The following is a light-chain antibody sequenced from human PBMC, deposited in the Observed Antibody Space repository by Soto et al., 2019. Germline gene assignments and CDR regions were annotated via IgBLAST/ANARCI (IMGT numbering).Light chain of an antibody. CDR1: SSSIGAGYD. J-gene: IGLJ3*02. Sequence: QSVLTQPPSVSGAPGQRVTISCTGSSSSIGAGYDVHWYQQLPGTAPKLLISGSSYRPSGVPDRFSASKSGTSASLAITGLQAEDEADYYYQSYDISLSAWVFGGGTKVTVL. CDR2: GSS. CDR3: QSYDISLSAWV. V-gene: IGLV1-40*01.